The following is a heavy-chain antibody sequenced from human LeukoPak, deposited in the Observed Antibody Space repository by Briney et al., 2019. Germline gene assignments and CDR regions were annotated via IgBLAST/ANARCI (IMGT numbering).Heavy chain of an antibody. CDR3: ARDTAAAGYDY. Sequence: ASVKVSCKASGYTFTSNHIHWVRQAPGQGLEWMGMIYPRDGSTSYAQKFQGRVTVTRDTSTSTVHMELSGLRSEDTAVYYCARDTAAAGYDYWGQGTLVTVSS. V-gene: IGHV1-46*01. CDR2: IYPRDGST. CDR1: GYTFTSNH. D-gene: IGHD6-13*01. J-gene: IGHJ4*02.